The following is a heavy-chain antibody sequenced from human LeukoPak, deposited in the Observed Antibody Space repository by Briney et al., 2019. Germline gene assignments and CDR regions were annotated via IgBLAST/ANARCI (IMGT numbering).Heavy chain of an antibody. J-gene: IGHJ4*02. CDR1: GFTFSSYG. CDR3: ANHYYDSSGYPEGHY. CDR2: ISGSGGST. Sequence: PGGSLRLSCAASGFTFSSYGMSWVRQAPGKGLEWVSAISGSGGSTYYADSVKGRFTISRDNSKNTLYLQMNSLRAEDTAVYYCANHYYDSSGYPEGHYWGQGTLVTVSS. V-gene: IGHV3-23*01. D-gene: IGHD3-22*01.